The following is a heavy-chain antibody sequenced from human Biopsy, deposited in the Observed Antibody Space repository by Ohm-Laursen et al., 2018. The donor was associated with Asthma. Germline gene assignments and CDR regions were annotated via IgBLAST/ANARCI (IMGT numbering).Heavy chain of an antibody. CDR3: ARDERRIVGATTPLYGMDV. CDR1: GFTFSSYG. D-gene: IGHD1-26*01. J-gene: IGHJ6*02. Sequence: SLRLSCAASGFTFSSYGMDWVRQAPGKGLEWVALMSYDGSIKDYADSVKGRVTISRDNSKNTAYLQMQSLRVEDTAVYYCARDERRIVGATTPLYGMDVWGQGTTVTVSS. V-gene: IGHV3-33*05. CDR2: MSYDGSIK.